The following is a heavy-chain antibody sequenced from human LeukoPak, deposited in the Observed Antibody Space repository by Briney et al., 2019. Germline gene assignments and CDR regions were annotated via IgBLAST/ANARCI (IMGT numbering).Heavy chain of an antibody. V-gene: IGHV3-21*01. Sequence: GGSLRLSCTASGLPFENYSLAWVRQAPGKGLEWVSSISSGSSYMYYTDLVKGRFTISRDNAQKSVYLQMNSLRAEDTAIYYCARAYSSSYYVYWYLDLWGRGTLVTVSS. CDR2: ISSGSSYM. D-gene: IGHD6-13*01. CDR3: ARAYSSSYYVYWYLDL. J-gene: IGHJ2*01. CDR1: GLPFENYS.